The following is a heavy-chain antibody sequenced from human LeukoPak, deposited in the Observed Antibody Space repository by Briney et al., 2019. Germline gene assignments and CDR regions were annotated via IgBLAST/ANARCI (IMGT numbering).Heavy chain of an antibody. CDR3: ARDIPLAGRELFDY. V-gene: IGHV3-11*04. CDR2: ISSSGSTI. CDR1: GFTFSDYY. D-gene: IGHD6-19*01. J-gene: IGHJ4*02. Sequence: KPGGSLRLSCAASGFTFSDYYMSWIRQAPGKGLEWVSYISSSGSTIYYADSVKGRFTISRDNAKNSLYLQMSSLRAEDTAVYYCARDIPLAGRELFDYWGQGTLVTVSS.